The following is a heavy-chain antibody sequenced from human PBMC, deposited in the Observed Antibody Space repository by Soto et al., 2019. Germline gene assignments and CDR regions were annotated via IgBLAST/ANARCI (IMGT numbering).Heavy chain of an antibody. D-gene: IGHD2-15*01. CDR2: IVVGSGNT. CDR1: GFTFTSSA. V-gene: IGHV1-58*02. J-gene: IGHJ1*01. CDR3: AARYCSGGSCYGRFQH. Sequence: GASVKVSCKASGFTFTSSAMQWVRQARGQRLEWIGWIVVGSGNTNYAQKFQERVTITRDMSTSTAYMELSSLRSEDTAVYYCAARYCSGGSCYGRFQHWGQGTLVTVSS.